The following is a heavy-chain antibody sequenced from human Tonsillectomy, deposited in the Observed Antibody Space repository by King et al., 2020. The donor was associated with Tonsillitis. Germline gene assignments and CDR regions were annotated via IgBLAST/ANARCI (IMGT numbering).Heavy chain of an antibody. CDR3: ARVGSYGGETFDY. CDR2: ISYDGSNK. Sequence: VQLVESGGGVVQPGRSLRLSCAASGFTFSSYAMHWVRQAPGKGLEWVAVISYDGSNKYYADSVKGRFTISRDNSKNTLYLQMNSLRAEDTAVYYCARVGSYGGETFDYWGQGTLVTVSS. J-gene: IGHJ4*02. D-gene: IGHD5-18*01. V-gene: IGHV3-30*04. CDR1: GFTFSSYA.